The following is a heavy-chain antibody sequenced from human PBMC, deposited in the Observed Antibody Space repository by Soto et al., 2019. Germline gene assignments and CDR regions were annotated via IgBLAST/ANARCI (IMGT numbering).Heavy chain of an antibody. J-gene: IGHJ4*02. Sequence: PSETLSLTCAVYGGSFSGYYWNWIRQPPGKGLEWIGEINHSGSTNYIPSLKSRVTVSVDTSKNQFSLKLSSVTAADTAVYYCARSMFYSDGSNYSPFDYWGQGTLVTVSS. CDR2: INHSGST. D-gene: IGHD3-22*01. CDR3: ARSMFYSDGSNYSPFDY. CDR1: GGSFSGYY. V-gene: IGHV4-34*01.